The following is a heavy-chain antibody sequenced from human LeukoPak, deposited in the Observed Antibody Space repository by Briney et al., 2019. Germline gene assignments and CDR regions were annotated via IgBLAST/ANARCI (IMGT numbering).Heavy chain of an antibody. V-gene: IGHV3-73*01. Sequence: GGSLRLSCAASGFTFSGSAMHWVRQASGKGLEWVGRIRSKANSYATAYAASVKGRFTISRDDSKNTAYLQMNSLKTEDTAVYYCTRQAYYYDSRHMDVWGQGTTITVSS. D-gene: IGHD3-22*01. CDR3: TRQAYYYDSRHMDV. J-gene: IGHJ6*02. CDR2: IRSKANSYAT. CDR1: GFTFSGSA.